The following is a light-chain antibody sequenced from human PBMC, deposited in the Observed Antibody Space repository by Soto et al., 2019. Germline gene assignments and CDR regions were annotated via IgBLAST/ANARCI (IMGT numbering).Light chain of an antibody. J-gene: IGLJ2*01. CDR3: CSFADTNTLI. Sequence: QSVLTQPASVSGSPRQSIAISCTGTNSDVGDYNSVSWYQHHPGKAPKLMIFEVSNRPSGVSDRFSGSKSGNTASLTISGLQAEDEADYYCCSFADTNTLIFGGGTK. V-gene: IGLV2-14*01. CDR2: EVS. CDR1: NSDVGDYNS.